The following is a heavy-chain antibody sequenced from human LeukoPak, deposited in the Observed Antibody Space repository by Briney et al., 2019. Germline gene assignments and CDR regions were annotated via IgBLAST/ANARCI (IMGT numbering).Heavy chain of an antibody. CDR3: ARVVKDILSGSTPGLPDS. CDR1: GDSISSNYW. CDR2: ILQSGST. V-gene: IGHV4-4*02. J-gene: IGHJ4*02. Sequence: PSETLSLTCAVSGDSISSNYWWSWVRQSPGKGQEWIGEILQSGSTNYNPSLRSRVTISIDKSKNQFSLNLSSVTAADTAVYYCARVVKDILSGSTPGLPDSWGQGTLVTVSS. D-gene: IGHD3-9*01.